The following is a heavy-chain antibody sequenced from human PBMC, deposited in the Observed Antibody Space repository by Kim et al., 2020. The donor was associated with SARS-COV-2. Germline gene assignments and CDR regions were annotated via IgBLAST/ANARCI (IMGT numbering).Heavy chain of an antibody. CDR1: GFIFSDHY. Sequence: GGSLRLSCAASGFIFSDHYMDWVRQAPGKGLEWVGRIRDKPKSYTTEYAASVKGRFTISRDDSKNSLYLQMNSLKIEDTAVYFYARDLVPGGAHFDYWG. CDR2: IRDKPKSYTT. J-gene: IGHJ4*01. D-gene: IGHD3-16*01. CDR3: ARDLVPGGAHFDY. V-gene: IGHV3-72*01.